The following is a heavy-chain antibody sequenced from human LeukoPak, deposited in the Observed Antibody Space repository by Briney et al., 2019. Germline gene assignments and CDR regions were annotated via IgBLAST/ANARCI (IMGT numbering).Heavy chain of an antibody. CDR3: ARDLTVRRVNLGY. Sequence: ASVKVSCKASGYTFTSYGISWVRQAPGQGLEWMGWISAYNGNTNYAQKLQGSVTMTTDTPTSTAYIELRSLRSDDTAVYYCARDLTVRRVNLGYWGQGTLVTVSS. CDR1: GYTFTSYG. CDR2: ISAYNGNT. J-gene: IGHJ4*02. V-gene: IGHV1-18*01. D-gene: IGHD3-10*01.